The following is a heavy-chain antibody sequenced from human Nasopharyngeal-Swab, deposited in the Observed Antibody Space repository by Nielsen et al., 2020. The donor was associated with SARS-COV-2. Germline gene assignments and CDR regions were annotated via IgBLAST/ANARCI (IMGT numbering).Heavy chain of an antibody. CDR3: AKYESKYFYDSSGYIDY. CDR1: GFTFSSYG. V-gene: IGHV3-30*18. J-gene: IGHJ4*02. Sequence: GESLKISCAASGFTFSSYGMHWVRQAPGKGLEWVPVISYDGSNKYYADSVKGRFTISRDNSKNTLYLQMNSLRAKDTAVYYCAKYESKYFYDSSGYIDYWGQGTLVTVSS. CDR2: ISYDGSNK. D-gene: IGHD3-22*01.